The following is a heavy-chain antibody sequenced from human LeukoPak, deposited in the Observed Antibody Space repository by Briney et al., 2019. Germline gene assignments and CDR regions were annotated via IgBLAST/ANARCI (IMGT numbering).Heavy chain of an antibody. D-gene: IGHD6-13*01. V-gene: IGHV3-23*01. CDR1: GFTFSSYA. CDR2: ISGSGGST. CDR3: AKGAAAGAYYGMDV. Sequence: GGSLRLSCAASGFTFSSYAMSWVRQAPGKGLEWGSAISGSGGSTCYADSVKGRFTISRDNSKNTLYLQMNSLRAEDTAVYYCAKGAAAGAYYGMDVWGKGTTVTVSS. J-gene: IGHJ6*04.